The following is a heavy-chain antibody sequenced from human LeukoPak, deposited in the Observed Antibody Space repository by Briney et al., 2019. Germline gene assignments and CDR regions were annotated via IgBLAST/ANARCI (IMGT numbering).Heavy chain of an antibody. CDR2: ISWDGGST. CDR3: AKEHYGSGSYPGLFDY. CDR1: GFTFDDYA. J-gene: IGHJ4*02. D-gene: IGHD3-10*01. V-gene: IGHV3-43D*03. Sequence: GGSLRLSCAASGFTFDDYAMHWVRQAPGKGLEWVSLISWDGGSTYYADSVKGRFTISRDNSKNSLYLQMNSLRAEDTALYYCAKEHYGSGSYPGLFDYWGQGTLVTVSS.